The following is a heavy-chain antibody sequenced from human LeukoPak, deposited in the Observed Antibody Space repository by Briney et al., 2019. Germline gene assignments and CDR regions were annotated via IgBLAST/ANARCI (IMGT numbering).Heavy chain of an antibody. CDR3: SREPNVDTAMDFGY. Sequence: GSSVKVSCKASGGTFSSYAISWMRQAPGQGLEWIGRIIPIFGTANYTQKFQRRVTITTDEATSKAYMELSSLRSEDTAVYYCSREPNVDTAMDFGYWGQGTLVTVSS. J-gene: IGHJ4*02. CDR1: GGTFSSYA. D-gene: IGHD5-18*01. CDR2: IIPIFGTA. V-gene: IGHV1-69*05.